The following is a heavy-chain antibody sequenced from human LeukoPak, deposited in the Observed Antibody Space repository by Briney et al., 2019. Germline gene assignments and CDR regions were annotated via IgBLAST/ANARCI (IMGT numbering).Heavy chain of an antibody. J-gene: IGHJ4*02. V-gene: IGHV1-69*04. CDR2: IIPIFGIA. CDR3: ARNYYDTPPDY. D-gene: IGHD3-22*01. Sequence: ASVKVSCKASGGTFSSYAISWVRQAPGQGREWMGRIIPIFGIANYAQKFQGRVTITADKSTSTAYMELSSLRSEDTAVYYCARNYYDTPPDYWGQGTLVTVSS. CDR1: GGTFSSYA.